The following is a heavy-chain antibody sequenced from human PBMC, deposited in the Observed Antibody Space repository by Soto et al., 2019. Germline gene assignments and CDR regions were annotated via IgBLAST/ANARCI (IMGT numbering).Heavy chain of an antibody. CDR1: GGTFSSYA. CDR3: ARGRFEKGYSYGDKVYYYGTDV. V-gene: IGHV1-69*01. Sequence: QVQLVQSGAEVKKPGSSVKVSCKASGGTFSSYAISWVRQAPGQGLEWMGGIIPIFGTANYAQKFQGRVTITADESTSTAYMELSSLRSEDTAVYYCARGRFEKGYSYGDKVYYYGTDVWGQGTTVTVSS. CDR2: IIPIFGTA. J-gene: IGHJ6*02. D-gene: IGHD5-18*01.